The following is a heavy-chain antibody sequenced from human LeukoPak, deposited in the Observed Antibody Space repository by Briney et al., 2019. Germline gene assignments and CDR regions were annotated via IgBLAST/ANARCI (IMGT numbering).Heavy chain of an antibody. CDR1: GFPFSSYG. D-gene: IGHD2-2*01. V-gene: IGHV3-30*02. CDR3: AKGLLTRCSSTSCYDAFHI. J-gene: IGHJ3*02. Sequence: PGGSLRLSCAASGFPFSSYGMHWVRQAPGKGLEWVAFIRYDGSNKYYADSVKGRFTISRDNSKNTLYLQMNSLRAEDKAVYYCAKGLLTRCSSTSCYDAFHIWGQGTMVTVSS. CDR2: IRYDGSNK.